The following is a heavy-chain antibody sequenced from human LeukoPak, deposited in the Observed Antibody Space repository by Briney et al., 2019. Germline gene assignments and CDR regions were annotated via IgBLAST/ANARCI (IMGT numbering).Heavy chain of an antibody. J-gene: IGHJ4*02. D-gene: IGHD3-9*01. CDR3: ASGDYDILTGYYPTC. Sequence: PSETLSLTCTVSGGSISSYYWSWIRQPPGKGLEWIGYIYYSGSTNYNPSLKSRVTISVDTSKNHFSLKLSSVTAADTAVYYCASGDYDILTGYYPTCWGQGTLVTVSS. CDR2: IYYSGST. CDR1: GGSISSYY. V-gene: IGHV4-59*01.